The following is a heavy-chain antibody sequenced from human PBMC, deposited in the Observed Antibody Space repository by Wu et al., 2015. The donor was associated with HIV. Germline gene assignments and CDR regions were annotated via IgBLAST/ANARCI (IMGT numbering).Heavy chain of an antibody. CDR2: ISAYSGNT. CDR1: GFTFNNYD. D-gene: IGHD4-23*01. J-gene: IGHJ6*03. CDR3: ARGGVYGVNVGDYSYYYYIDV. V-gene: IGHV1-18*01. Sequence: QVQLAQLGVEVRKPGASVKVSCKASGFTFNNYDISWVRQAPGQGLEWMGWISAYSGNTKYAQKLQGRVTMTTDTSTSSAYMELRSLRSDDTAVYYCARGGVYGVNVGDYSYYYYIDVWGKGTTVTVSS.